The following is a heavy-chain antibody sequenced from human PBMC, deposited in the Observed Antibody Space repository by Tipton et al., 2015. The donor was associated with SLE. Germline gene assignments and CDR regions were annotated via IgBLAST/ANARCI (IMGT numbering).Heavy chain of an antibody. CDR3: ARHKPLLSIAVAGPGY. D-gene: IGHD6-19*01. J-gene: IGHJ4*02. CDR2: IYYSGST. Sequence: LRLSCTVSGGSISSSSYYWGWIRQPPGKGLEWIGSIYYSGSTYYNPSLKSRVTISVDTYKNQFSLKLSSVTAADTAVYYCARHKPLLSIAVAGPGYWGQGTLVTVSS. V-gene: IGHV4-39*07. CDR1: GGSISSSSYY.